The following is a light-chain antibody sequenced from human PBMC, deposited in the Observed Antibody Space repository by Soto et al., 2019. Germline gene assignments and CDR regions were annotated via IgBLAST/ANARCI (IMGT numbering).Light chain of an antibody. CDR3: HQYNRT. CDR1: QSISNW. J-gene: IGKJ2*01. V-gene: IGKV1-5*03. CDR2: KAS. Sequence: DIQMTQSPSTLSASVGDRVTITCRASQSISNWLAWYQQKPGRAPKLLIYKASSLESGVPSRFSGSGSGTEFTLTISSLQPDDSATYYCHQYNRTFGQGTKLEIK.